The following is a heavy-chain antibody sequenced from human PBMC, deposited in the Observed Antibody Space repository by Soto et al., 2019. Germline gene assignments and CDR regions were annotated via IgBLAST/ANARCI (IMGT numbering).Heavy chain of an antibody. Sequence: GGSLRLSCAASGFTFSSYAMSWVRQAPGKGLEWVSVIYSGGSTYYADSVKGGFTISRDNSKNTLYLQMNSLRAEDTAVYYCARDIVGYSYGSDYYMDVWGKGTTVTVSS. V-gene: IGHV3-66*01. CDR2: IYSGGST. CDR3: ARDIVGYSYGSDYYMDV. J-gene: IGHJ6*03. CDR1: GFTFSSYA. D-gene: IGHD5-18*01.